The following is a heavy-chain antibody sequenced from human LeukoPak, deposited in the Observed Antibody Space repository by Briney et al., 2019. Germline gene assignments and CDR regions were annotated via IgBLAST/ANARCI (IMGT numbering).Heavy chain of an antibody. Sequence: GGSLRLSCAASGFTFSSYWMSWVRQAPGKGLEWVANIKQDGSEKYYVDSVKGRFTISRDNAKNSLYLQMNSLRAEDTAVYYCARGEGVYDFWRGYLWSFVYYYYGMDVWGQGTTVTVSS. CDR3: ARGEGVYDFWRGYLWSFVYYYYGMDV. J-gene: IGHJ6*02. D-gene: IGHD3-3*01. CDR2: IKQDGSEK. V-gene: IGHV3-7*01. CDR1: GFTFSSYW.